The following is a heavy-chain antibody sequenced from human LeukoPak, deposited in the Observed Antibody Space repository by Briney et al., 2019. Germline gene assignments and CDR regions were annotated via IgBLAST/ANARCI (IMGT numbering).Heavy chain of an antibody. CDR2: IIPIFGTA. CDR3: ARDGDYDSSGYYFWC. J-gene: IGHJ4*02. CDR1: GGTFSSYA. Sequence: GSSVKVSCKASGGTFSSYAISWVRQAPGQGLEWMGGIIPIFGTANYAQKLQGRVTMTTDTSTSTAYMELRSLRSDDTAVYYCARDGDYDSSGYYFWCWGQGTLVTVSS. D-gene: IGHD3-22*01. V-gene: IGHV1-69*05.